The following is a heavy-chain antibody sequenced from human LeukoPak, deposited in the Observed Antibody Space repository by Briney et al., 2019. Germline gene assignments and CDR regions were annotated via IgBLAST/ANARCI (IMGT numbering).Heavy chain of an antibody. CDR3: AKEGGSNSDYFDY. D-gene: IGHD1-26*01. CDR2: ISYDGKKK. J-gene: IGHJ4*02. Sequence: PGGSLKLSCEASGFTFSGNSTHWVRQAPGKGLEWVAVISYDGKKKYYADSVKGRFTISRENSQNRQYLQMNSLIPEDTAVYYCAKEGGSNSDYFDYWGQGTLVTVSS. CDR1: GFTFSGNS. V-gene: IGHV3-30*18.